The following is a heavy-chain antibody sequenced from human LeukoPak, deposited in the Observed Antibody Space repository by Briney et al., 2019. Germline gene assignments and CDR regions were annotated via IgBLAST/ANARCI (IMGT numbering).Heavy chain of an antibody. Sequence: LVKVSCKASGGTFSSYAISWVRQAPGQGLEWMGGIIPIFGTANYAQKFQGRVTITADESTSTAYMELSSLRSEDTAVYYCARFDGEQQLGRFDPWGQGTLVTVSS. J-gene: IGHJ5*02. CDR3: ARFDGEQQLGRFDP. CDR2: IIPIFGTA. CDR1: GGTFSSYA. V-gene: IGHV1-69*13. D-gene: IGHD6-13*01.